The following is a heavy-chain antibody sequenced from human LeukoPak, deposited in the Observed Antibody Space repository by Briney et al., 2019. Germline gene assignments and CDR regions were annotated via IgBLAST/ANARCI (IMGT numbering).Heavy chain of an antibody. CDR2: IFYSGST. V-gene: IGHV4-39*07. CDR1: SGSISTSNYY. J-gene: IGHJ3*02. CDR3: ARADPWNRGFDAFDI. Sequence: PSETLSLTCTVSSGSISTSNYYWGWVRQPPGKALEWIGNIFYSGSTYYSPSLKSRVTISLDTSKNQFSLKLSSVTAADTAVYYCARADPWNRGFDAFDIWGQGTMVTVSS. D-gene: IGHD1-1*01.